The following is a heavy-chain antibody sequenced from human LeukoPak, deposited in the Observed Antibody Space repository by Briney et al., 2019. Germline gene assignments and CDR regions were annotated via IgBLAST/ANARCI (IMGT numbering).Heavy chain of an antibody. CDR3: AKDHYGYGSYFDY. D-gene: IGHD5-18*01. CDR1: GFTFSSYS. J-gene: IGHJ4*02. V-gene: IGHV3-21*01. Sequence: PGGSLRLSCAASGFTFSSYSMNWVRQAPGKGLEWVSSISSSSSYIYYADSVKGRFTISRDNSKNTLYLQMNSLRPEDTAVYYCAKDHYGYGSYFDYWGQGTLVTVSS. CDR2: ISSSSSYI.